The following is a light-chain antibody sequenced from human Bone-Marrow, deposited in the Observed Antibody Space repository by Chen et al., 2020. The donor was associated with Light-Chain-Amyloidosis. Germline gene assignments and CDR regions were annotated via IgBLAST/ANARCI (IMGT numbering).Light chain of an antibody. CDR3: CSFAGNDDWV. Sequence: QSALTQPPSASGSLGQSVTTSRAGTSGDLGGYDFVSWYQQHPGKAPKLMIHEGTKRPSGVPSRFSGSKSGNTASLTVSGLQAEDEADYYCCSFAGNDDWVFGGGTKLTVL. J-gene: IGLJ3*02. CDR2: EGT. CDR1: SGDLGGYDF. V-gene: IGLV2-8*01.